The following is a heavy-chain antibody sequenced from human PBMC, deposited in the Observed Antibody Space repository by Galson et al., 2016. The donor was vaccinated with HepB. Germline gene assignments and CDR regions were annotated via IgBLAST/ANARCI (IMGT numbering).Heavy chain of an antibody. CDR3: AKETGQSVAGPFES. CDR2: ISGSGLKT. D-gene: IGHD6-19*01. CDR1: GFNFGSYA. V-gene: IGHV3-23*01. Sequence: SLRLSCAGSGFNFGSYAMSWLRQAPGKGLEWVSAISGSGLKTHYADSVQGRFIISRENSMSTVYLQMTSLRDEDTAIYFCAKETGQSVAGPFESWDQGALVTVSS. J-gene: IGHJ4*02.